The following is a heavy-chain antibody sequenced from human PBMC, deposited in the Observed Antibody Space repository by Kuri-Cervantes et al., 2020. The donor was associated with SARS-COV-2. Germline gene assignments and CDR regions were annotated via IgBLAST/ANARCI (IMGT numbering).Heavy chain of an antibody. CDR3: AKEGGDGDYADYYFDY. Sequence: GGSLRLSCAASGFTFSNAWMSWVRQAPGKGLEWVGRIKSKTDGGTTDYAAPVKGRFTISRDDSKNTLYLQTNSLRAEDTAVYYCAKEGGDGDYADYYFDYWGQGTLVTVSS. J-gene: IGHJ4*02. CDR1: GFTFSNAW. D-gene: IGHD4-17*01. CDR2: IKSKTDGGTT. V-gene: IGHV3-15*01.